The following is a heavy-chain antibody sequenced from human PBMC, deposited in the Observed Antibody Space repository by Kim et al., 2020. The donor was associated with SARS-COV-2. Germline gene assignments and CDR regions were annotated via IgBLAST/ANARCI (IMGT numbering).Heavy chain of an antibody. CDR2: INAGNGNT. D-gene: IGHD3-3*01. Sequence: ASVKVSCKASGYTFTSYAMHWVRQAPGQRLEWMGWINAGNGNTKYSQKFQGRVTITRDTSASTAYMELSSLRSEDTAVYYCARDRTYDFWSGIALRSTSPDAFDIWGQGTMVTVSS. CDR1: GYTFTSYA. J-gene: IGHJ3*02. V-gene: IGHV1-3*01. CDR3: ARDRTYDFWSGIALRSTSPDAFDI.